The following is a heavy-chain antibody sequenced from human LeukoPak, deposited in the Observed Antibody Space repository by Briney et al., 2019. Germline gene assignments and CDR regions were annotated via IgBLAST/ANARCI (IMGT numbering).Heavy chain of an antibody. Sequence: QPGRSLRLSCAASGFIFSSYGMHWVRQAPGKGLEWVAVIAYDGSNKYYADSVKGRFTISRDNSKNTLYLQMNSLRAEDTAVYSCARERTFYYGSGSYYYYGMDVWGQGTTVTVSS. CDR1: GFIFSSYG. J-gene: IGHJ6*02. V-gene: IGHV3-30*03. D-gene: IGHD3-10*01. CDR3: ARERTFYYGSGSYYYYGMDV. CDR2: IAYDGSNK.